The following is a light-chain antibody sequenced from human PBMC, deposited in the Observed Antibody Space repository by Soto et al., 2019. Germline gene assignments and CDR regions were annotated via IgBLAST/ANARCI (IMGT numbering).Light chain of an antibody. CDR2: AAS. CDR1: QGISNY. Sequence: QMTQSPSSLSASVGDRVTITCRASQGISNYLAWYQQKPGKVPKLLIYAASTLQSGVPSRFSGSGPGTDFTLTISSLQPEDVATYYCQKYNSALITFGQGTRLEIK. J-gene: IGKJ5*01. V-gene: IGKV1-27*01. CDR3: QKYNSALIT.